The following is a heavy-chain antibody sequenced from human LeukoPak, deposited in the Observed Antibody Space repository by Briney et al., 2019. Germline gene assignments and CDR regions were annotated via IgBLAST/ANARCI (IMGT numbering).Heavy chain of an antibody. CDR1: GFTFSSYG. Sequence: PGGSLRLSCAASGFTFSSYGMHWVRQAPGKGLEWVAVISYDGSNKYYADSVKGRFTISRDNSKNTLYLQMNSLRAEDTAVYYCAKAAGFGELLWYWHLDLWGRGTLVTVSX. V-gene: IGHV3-30*18. CDR3: AKAAGFGELLWYWHLDL. J-gene: IGHJ2*01. D-gene: IGHD3-10*01. CDR2: ISYDGSNK.